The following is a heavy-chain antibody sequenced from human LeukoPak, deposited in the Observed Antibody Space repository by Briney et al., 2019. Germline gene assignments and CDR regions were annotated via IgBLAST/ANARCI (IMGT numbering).Heavy chain of an antibody. CDR1: GFTFSSYG. J-gene: IGHJ5*02. V-gene: IGHV3-33*01. CDR3: AREIYGGSFDP. D-gene: IGHD4-23*01. CDR2: IWYDGSNK. Sequence: PGRSLRLSCAASGFTFSSYGMHWVRQAPGKGLEWVAVIWYDGSNKYYADSVKGRFTISRDNSKNTLYLQMNSLRAEDTAVYYCAREIYGGSFDPWGQGTLVTVSS.